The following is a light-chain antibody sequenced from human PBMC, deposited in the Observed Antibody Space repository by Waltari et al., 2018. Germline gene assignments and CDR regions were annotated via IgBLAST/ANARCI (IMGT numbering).Light chain of an antibody. J-gene: IGLJ3*02. CDR2: RVS. CDR3: SSYTSNSIWV. CDR1: SSDVGGFNY. V-gene: IGLV2-14*01. Sequence: QSALAQPAPVSGSPGQSITISCTGTSSDVGGFNYVSWYQQHPGIAPKLMIYRVSKRPSGVSNRFSGSKSGNTASLTISGVQAEDEAYYYCSSYTSNSIWVFGGGTKLTVL.